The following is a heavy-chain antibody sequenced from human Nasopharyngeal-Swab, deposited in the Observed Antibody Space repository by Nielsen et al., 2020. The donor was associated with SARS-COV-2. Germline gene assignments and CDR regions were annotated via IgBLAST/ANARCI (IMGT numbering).Heavy chain of an antibody. CDR2: INPNSGGT. D-gene: IGHD2-2*01. J-gene: IGHJ4*02. Sequence: ASVKVSCKASGYTFTGYYMLWVRQAPGQGLEWMGWINPNSGGTNYAQKFQGWVTMTRDTSISTAYMELSRLRSDDTAVYYCARGLYCSSTSCREIDYWGQGTLVTVSS. CDR1: GYTFTGYY. CDR3: ARGLYCSSTSCREIDY. V-gene: IGHV1-2*04.